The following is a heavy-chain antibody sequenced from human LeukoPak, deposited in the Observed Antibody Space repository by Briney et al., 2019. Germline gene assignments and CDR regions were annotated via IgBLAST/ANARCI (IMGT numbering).Heavy chain of an antibody. CDR3: AILGHCNGGSCPNDAFDI. V-gene: IGHV4-59*08. CDR1: GGSISSYY. J-gene: IGHJ3*02. Sequence: PSETLSLTCTVSGGSISSYYWSWIRQPPGKGLEWIGYIYYSGSTNYNPSLKSRVTISVDTSKNQFSLRLNSVTAADTAVYFCAILGHCNGGSCPNDAFDIWGQGTRVTVSS. D-gene: IGHD2-15*01. CDR2: IYYSGST.